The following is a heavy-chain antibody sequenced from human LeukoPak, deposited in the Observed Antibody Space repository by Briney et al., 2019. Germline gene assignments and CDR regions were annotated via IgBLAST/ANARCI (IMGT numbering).Heavy chain of an antibody. CDR2: ISYDGSNK. V-gene: IGHV3-30*18. Sequence: PGGSLRLSCAASGFTFSSYGMHWVRQAPGKGLEWGAVISYDGSNKYYADSVKGRFNISRDNSKNKLYLQMNSLRAEDTAVYYCAKDLDYYDTANWFDPWGQGTLVTVSS. CDR3: AKDLDYYDTANWFDP. D-gene: IGHD3-22*01. J-gene: IGHJ5*02. CDR1: GFTFSSYG.